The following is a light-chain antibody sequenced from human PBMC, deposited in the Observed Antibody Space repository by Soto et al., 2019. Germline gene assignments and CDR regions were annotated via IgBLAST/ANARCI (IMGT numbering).Light chain of an antibody. CDR3: QQSNSIPPLT. Sequence: DIQMTQSPSSLSASVGDRVTISCRASQTVSNYVNWYQHNPGKGPKLLIYSAATLQSGVPSRFSGSGSGTYFTLTISSLHPEDVATYYCQQSNSIPPLTFGQGTDMEIK. V-gene: IGKV1-39*01. J-gene: IGKJ1*01. CDR2: SAA. CDR1: QTVSNY.